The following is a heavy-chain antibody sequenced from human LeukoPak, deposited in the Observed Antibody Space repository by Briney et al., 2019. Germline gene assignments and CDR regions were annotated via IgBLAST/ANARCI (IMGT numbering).Heavy chain of an antibody. CDR3: ARGQKEYSSSSATQRFDP. Sequence: SVKVSCKASGGTFSSYALSWVRQAPGQGLEWMGRIIPIFGIANYAQKFQGRVTITADKSTSTAYMELSSLRSEDTAVYYCARGQKEYSSSSATQRFDPWGQGTLVTVSS. CDR2: IIPIFGIA. V-gene: IGHV1-69*04. J-gene: IGHJ5*02. D-gene: IGHD6-6*01. CDR1: GGTFSSYA.